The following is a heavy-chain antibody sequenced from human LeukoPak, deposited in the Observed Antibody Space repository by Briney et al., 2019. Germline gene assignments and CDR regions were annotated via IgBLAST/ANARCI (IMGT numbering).Heavy chain of an antibody. CDR2: INPNSGGT. CDR1: GYTFTGYY. V-gene: IGHV1-2*02. J-gene: IGHJ6*03. D-gene: IGHD4-17*01. Sequence: ASVKVSCKASGYTFTGYYMHWVRQAPGQGLEWMGWINPNSGGTNYAQKFQGRVTMTRDTSISTAYMELSRLRSDDTAVYYCASTTVTTFYYYYYMAVWGKGTTVTVSS. CDR3: ASTTVTTFYYYYYMAV.